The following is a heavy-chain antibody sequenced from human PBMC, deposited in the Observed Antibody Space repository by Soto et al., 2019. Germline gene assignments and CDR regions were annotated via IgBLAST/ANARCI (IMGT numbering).Heavy chain of an antibody. J-gene: IGHJ4*02. D-gene: IGHD3-22*01. CDR1: GFTFSSYS. V-gene: IGHV3-48*01. Sequence: GGSLRLSCAASGFTFSSYSMNWVRQAPGEGLEWVSYISSSSSTIYYADSVKGRFTISRDNAKNSLYLQMNSLRAEDTAVYYCARVGYDSSGYIGSDYWGQGTLVTVSS. CDR3: ARVGYDSSGYIGSDY. CDR2: ISSSSSTI.